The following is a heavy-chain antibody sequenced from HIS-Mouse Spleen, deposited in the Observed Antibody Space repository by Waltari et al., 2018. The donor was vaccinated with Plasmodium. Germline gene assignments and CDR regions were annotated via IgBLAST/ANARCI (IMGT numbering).Heavy chain of an antibody. CDR3: ARDRITGTSYFDY. D-gene: IGHD1-7*01. V-gene: IGHV4-39*07. Sequence: QLQLQESGPGLVKPSETLSLTCTVSGGSIRSRRYYWGGIRQPPGKGLEWIGSIYYSGSTYYNPSLKSRVTISVDTSKNQFSLKLSSVTAADTAVYYCARDRITGTSYFDYWGQGTLVTVSS. CDR1: GGSIRSRRYY. CDR2: IYYSGST. J-gene: IGHJ4*02.